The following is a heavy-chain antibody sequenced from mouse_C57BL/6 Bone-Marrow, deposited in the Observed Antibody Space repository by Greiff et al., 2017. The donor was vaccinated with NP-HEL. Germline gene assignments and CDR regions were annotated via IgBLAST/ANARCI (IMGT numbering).Heavy chain of an antibody. Sequence: QVQLKQSGAELMKPGASVKLSCTASGYTFTGSWIEWVKQRPGHGLEWIGEILPGSGSTNYNEKFKGKATFTADTSSNTAYMQLSSLTTEDSAIYYCAREETTVVGYWGQGTLVTVSA. J-gene: IGHJ3*01. CDR1: GYTFTGSW. CDR3: AREETTVVGY. V-gene: IGHV1-9*01. CDR2: ILPGSGST. D-gene: IGHD1-1*01.